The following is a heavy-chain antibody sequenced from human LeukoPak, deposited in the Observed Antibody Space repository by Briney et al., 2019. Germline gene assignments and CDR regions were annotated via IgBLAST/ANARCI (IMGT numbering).Heavy chain of an antibody. D-gene: IGHD6-13*01. J-gene: IGHJ6*03. V-gene: IGHV4-59*01. CDR2: ISYSGST. Sequence: PSETLSLTCTVSGGSINSYYWSWLRQPPGKGLEWIGYISYSGSTNYNPSLESRVTISVDMSKDHFSLKLSSVTAADTAMYYCARGDSDHSSSLGYYYYYYMDVWGKGTTVTVFS. CDR1: GGSINSYY. CDR3: ARGDSDHSSSLGYYYYYYMDV.